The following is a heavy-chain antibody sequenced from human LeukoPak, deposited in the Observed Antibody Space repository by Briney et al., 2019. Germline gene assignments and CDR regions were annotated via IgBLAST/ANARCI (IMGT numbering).Heavy chain of an antibody. CDR1: GFIFSNYA. CDR3: AREDTAMVTSVDY. D-gene: IGHD5-18*01. Sequence: GGSLRLSCAASGFIFSNYAMNWVRQAPGKGLEWVSTISDSGGSTYNADSVKGRFTISRDNSKDTLYLQMNSLRADDTAVYYCAREDTAMVTSVDYWGQGTLVTVSS. CDR2: ISDSGGST. V-gene: IGHV3-23*01. J-gene: IGHJ4*02.